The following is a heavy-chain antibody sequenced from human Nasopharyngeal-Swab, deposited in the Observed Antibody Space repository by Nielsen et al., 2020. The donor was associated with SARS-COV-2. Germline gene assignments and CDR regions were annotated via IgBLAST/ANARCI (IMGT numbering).Heavy chain of an antibody. D-gene: IGHD3-16*02. CDR3: AKELYYDYVWGGYRYRGWFDP. CDR2: IYYSGST. Sequence: SETLSSTCTAPGASISSYYWSWIRQLPGKGLEWIGYIYYSGSTNYNPSPKRRVTISVDTSKNQFSLKLSSVTAADTAVYYCAKELYYDYVWGGYRYRGWFDPWGQGTLVTVSS. CDR1: GASISSYY. V-gene: IGHV4-59*01. J-gene: IGHJ5*02.